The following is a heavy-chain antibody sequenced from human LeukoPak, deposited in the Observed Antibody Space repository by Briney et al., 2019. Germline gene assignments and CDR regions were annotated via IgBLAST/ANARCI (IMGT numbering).Heavy chain of an antibody. Sequence: SETLSLTCTVSGYSISSGYYWGWIRQPPGKGLEWIGSIYHSGSTYYNPSLKSRVTISVDTSKNQFSLKLSSVTAADTAVYYCARDRSYCSDGSCSYYFDYWGQGTLVTVSS. V-gene: IGHV4-38-2*02. J-gene: IGHJ4*02. CDR3: ARDRSYCSDGSCSYYFDY. CDR2: IYHSGST. D-gene: IGHD2-15*01. CDR1: GYSISSGYY.